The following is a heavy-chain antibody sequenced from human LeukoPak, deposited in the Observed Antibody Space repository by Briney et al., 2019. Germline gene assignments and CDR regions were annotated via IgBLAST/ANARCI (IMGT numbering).Heavy chain of an antibody. CDR1: GYSISSGYY. J-gene: IGHJ5*02. CDR2: IYHSGST. D-gene: IGHD5-24*01. CDR3: ARQMAAVVFDP. Sequence: SETLSLTCAVSGYSISSGYYWGWIRQPPGKGLEWIGSIYHSGSTYYNPSLKSRVTISVDTSKNQFSLKLSSVTAADTAVYYCARQMAAVVFDPWGQGTLVTVSS. V-gene: IGHV4-38-2*01.